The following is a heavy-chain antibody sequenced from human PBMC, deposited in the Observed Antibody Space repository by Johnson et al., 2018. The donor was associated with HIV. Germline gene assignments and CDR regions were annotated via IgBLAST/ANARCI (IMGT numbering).Heavy chain of an antibody. V-gene: IGHV3-30*02. CDR3: AIIWNHTFDI. D-gene: IGHD1-14*01. J-gene: IGHJ3*02. CDR2: IRSDGTNK. Sequence: QVQLVESGGGVVQPGGSLRLSCAAFGFTFSTYGIHWVRQAPGKGLEWVAFIRSDGTNKYYADFVKGRFSISRDNSKNTLYLQMNSLRAEDTAVYYCAIIWNHTFDIWGQGTMVIVS. CDR1: GFTFSTYG.